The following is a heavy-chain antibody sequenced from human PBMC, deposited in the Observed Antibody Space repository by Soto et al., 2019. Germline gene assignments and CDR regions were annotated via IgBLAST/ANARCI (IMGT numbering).Heavy chain of an antibody. CDR1: GGTFSSYA. CDR3: ARASARNCCSNGMDV. CDR2: IIPIFGTA. J-gene: IGHJ6*02. Sequence: SVKVSCKASGGTFSSYAISWVRQAPGQGLEWMGGIIPIFGTANYAQKFQGRVTITADESTSTAYMELSSLRSEDTAVYNCARASARNCCSNGMDVWIQNTTVTASS. D-gene: IGHD2-15*01. V-gene: IGHV1-69*13.